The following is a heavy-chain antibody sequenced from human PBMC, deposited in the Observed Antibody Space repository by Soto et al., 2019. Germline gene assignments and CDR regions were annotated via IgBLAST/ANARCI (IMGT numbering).Heavy chain of an antibody. CDR1: GFTFDDYA. CDR3: AGSRSLNGYYDY. J-gene: IGHJ4*02. D-gene: IGHD5-18*01. CDR2: VSWNSVRI. V-gene: IGHV3-9*01. Sequence: EVQLVESGGGLVQPGRSLRLSCAASGFTFDDYAMHWVRQAPGKGLEWVSGVSWNSVRIYYAASVKGRFTISRDNARKSLYLQMYSLRAEDTALYYCAGSRSLNGYYDYWGQGTLVTVSS.